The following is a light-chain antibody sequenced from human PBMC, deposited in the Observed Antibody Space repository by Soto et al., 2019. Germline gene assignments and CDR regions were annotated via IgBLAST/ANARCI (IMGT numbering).Light chain of an antibody. CDR1: SSDVGGYNY. CDR2: EVS. V-gene: IGLV2-14*01. Sequence: QSALAQPAVEAGTPGQSIAISCTGTSSDVGGYNYVSWYQQHPGKAPKLLISEVSIRPSGVSDRFSGSKSGNTASLTISGLQTEDEADYYCSSFTSAYTFVFGSGTKVNVL. J-gene: IGLJ1*01. CDR3: SSFTSAYTFV.